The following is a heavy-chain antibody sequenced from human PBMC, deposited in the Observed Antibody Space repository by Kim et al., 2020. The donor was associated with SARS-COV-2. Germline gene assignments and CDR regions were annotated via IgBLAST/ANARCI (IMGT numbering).Heavy chain of an antibody. CDR3: ARLSSSSWYE. D-gene: IGHD6-13*01. V-gene: IGHV4-4*02. CDR1: GGSISSSNW. Sequence: SETLSLTCAVSGGSISSSNWWSWVRQPPGQGLEWIGEIYHSGSTNYNPSLKSRVTISVDKSNNQFSLNLSSITAADTAVYYCARLSSSSWYEWGQGTLVTVSS. J-gene: IGHJ4*02. CDR2: IYHSGST.